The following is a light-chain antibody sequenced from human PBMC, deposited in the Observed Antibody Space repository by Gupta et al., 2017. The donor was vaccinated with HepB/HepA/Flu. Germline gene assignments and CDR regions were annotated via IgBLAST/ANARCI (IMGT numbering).Light chain of an antibody. CDR1: QSIRKF. CDR3: QQTYNIPQVT. Sequence: DIQLTQSPSSLSASVGDRVTITCRASQSIRKFLNWYQQTPGKAPKLLISGVSTLHSGVPTRFSGSGSETDFTLTITNVQPEDFAPYYCQQTYNIPQVTFGQGTRLEMK. J-gene: IGKJ5*01. V-gene: IGKV1-39*01. CDR2: GVS.